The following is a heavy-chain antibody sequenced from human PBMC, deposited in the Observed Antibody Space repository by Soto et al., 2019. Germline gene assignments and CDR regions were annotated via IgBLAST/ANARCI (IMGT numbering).Heavy chain of an antibody. Sequence: SETLYLTCTVSGGSISNYYCNWIRQPAGKGLEWIGRIDTSGSTNYNPSLKSRVTMSVDTSKQEFSLKLSSVTAADTALYYCARGGQDFWSGPFDYWGRGALVTVSS. V-gene: IGHV4-4*07. D-gene: IGHD3-3*01. CDR1: GGSISNYY. CDR2: IDTSGST. J-gene: IGHJ4*02. CDR3: ARGGQDFWSGPFDY.